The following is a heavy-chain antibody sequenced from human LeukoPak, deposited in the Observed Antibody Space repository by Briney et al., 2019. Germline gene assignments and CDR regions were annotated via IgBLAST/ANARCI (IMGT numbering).Heavy chain of an antibody. CDR3: ARDQGITMVRGDPYYYYGMDV. J-gene: IGHJ6*02. CDR2: ISSSSSYI. CDR1: GFTFSSYS. V-gene: IGHV3-21*01. D-gene: IGHD3-10*01. Sequence: GGSLRLSCAASGFTFSSYSMNWVRQAPGKGLELVSSISSSSSYIYYAESVKGRFTISRDNAKNSLYLQMKSMRAEDTAVYYCARDQGITMVRGDPYYYYGMDVWGQGTTVTVSS.